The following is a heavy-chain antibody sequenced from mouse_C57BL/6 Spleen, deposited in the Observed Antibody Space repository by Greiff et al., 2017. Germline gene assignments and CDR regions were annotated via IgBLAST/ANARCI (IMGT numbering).Heavy chain of an antibody. V-gene: IGHV1-18*01. CDR3: ARSDGYGGGSWFAY. D-gene: IGHD2-2*01. J-gene: IGHJ3*01. CDR2: INPNNGGT. Sequence: VQLQQSGPELVKPGASVKIPCKASGYTFTDYNMDWVKQSHGKSLEWIGDINPNNGGTIYNQKFKGKATLTVAKSSSTAYMELRSLTSEDTAVYYCARSDGYGGGSWFAYWGQGTLVTVSA. CDR1: GYTFTDYN.